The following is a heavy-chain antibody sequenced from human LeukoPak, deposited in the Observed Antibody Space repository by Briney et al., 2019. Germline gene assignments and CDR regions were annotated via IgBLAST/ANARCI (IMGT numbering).Heavy chain of an antibody. CDR3: ARENRATAGLDAFAI. Sequence: SETLSLTCTVSGGSVTSGNYYWSWIRQPPGKGLEWIGYIYYSGGTNYNPSLKSRVTMSLDTSKNQFSLKLSYVTAADTALYYCARENRATAGLDAFAIWGQGTMVIVSS. V-gene: IGHV4-61*01. CDR2: IYYSGGT. CDR1: GGSVTSGNYY. J-gene: IGHJ3*02. D-gene: IGHD6-13*01.